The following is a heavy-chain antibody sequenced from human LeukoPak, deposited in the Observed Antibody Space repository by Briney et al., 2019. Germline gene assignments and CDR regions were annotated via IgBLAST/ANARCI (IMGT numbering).Heavy chain of an antibody. CDR2: INTNTGNP. Sequence: ASAKVSCKASGYTFTTYAIHWVRQAPGQGLEWMGWINTNTGNPTYALGFTGRFVFSVDASVSTAYLQISSLKAEDTAVYYCARDVPNWTTDVWGQGTTVTVSS. V-gene: IGHV7-4-1*02. D-gene: IGHD1-1*01. CDR1: GYTFTTYA. CDR3: ARDVPNWTTDV. J-gene: IGHJ6*02.